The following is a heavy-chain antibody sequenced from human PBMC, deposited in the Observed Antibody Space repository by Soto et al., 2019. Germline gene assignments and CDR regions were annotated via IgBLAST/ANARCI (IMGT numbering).Heavy chain of an antibody. V-gene: IGHV1-8*01. CDR2: MNPNSGNT. CDR1: GYTFTSYD. Sequence: ASVKVSCKASGYTFTSYDINWVRQATGQGLEWMGWMNPNSGNTGYAQKFQGRVTMTRNTSISTAYMELSSLRSEDTAVYYCARPEGDYGYYYYYMDVWGTRTTVTVSS. D-gene: IGHD4-17*01. J-gene: IGHJ6*03. CDR3: ARPEGDYGYYYYYMDV.